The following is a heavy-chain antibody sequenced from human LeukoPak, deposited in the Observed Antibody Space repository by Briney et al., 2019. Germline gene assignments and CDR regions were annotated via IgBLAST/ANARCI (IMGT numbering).Heavy chain of an antibody. V-gene: IGHV3-11*04. CDR2: ISSTGSTI. Sequence: PGGSLRLSCAASGFTFSGYYMSWIRQAPGKGLEWVSYISSTGSTIDYADSVKGRFTISRDNAKNSLYLQMNSLRAEDTAVYYCARQWFGELFAFDIWGQGTMVTVSS. D-gene: IGHD3-10*01. CDR3: ARQWFGELFAFDI. CDR1: GFTFSGYY. J-gene: IGHJ3*02.